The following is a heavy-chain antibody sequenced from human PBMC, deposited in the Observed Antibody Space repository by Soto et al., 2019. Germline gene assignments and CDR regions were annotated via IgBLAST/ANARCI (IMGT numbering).Heavy chain of an antibody. V-gene: IGHV3-74*01. Sequence: GGSLRLSCVASGFTFNIYWMHLVRQAPGKGLEWVSRIDNDGIATTCADSVKGRFTISRDNAKNTLFLQMNTLRVDDTAVYYCARDNWNSYWGQGTLVTVSS. CDR1: GFTFNIYW. D-gene: IGHD1-1*01. CDR3: ARDNWNSY. CDR2: IDNDGIAT. J-gene: IGHJ4*02.